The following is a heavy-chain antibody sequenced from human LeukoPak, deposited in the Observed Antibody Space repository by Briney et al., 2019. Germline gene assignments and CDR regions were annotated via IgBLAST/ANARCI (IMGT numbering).Heavy chain of an antibody. D-gene: IGHD3-22*01. CDR2: IYYSGST. Sequence: SETLSLTCTVSGGSISSSTYYWAWIRQPPGKGLEWIGSIYYSGSTYYNPSLKSRVTISVDTSKNQFSLKLSSVTAADTAVYYCATTFLYYYDSSGQFDIWGQGTMVTVSS. CDR1: GGSISSSTYY. J-gene: IGHJ3*02. CDR3: ATTFLYYYDSSGQFDI. V-gene: IGHV4-39*07.